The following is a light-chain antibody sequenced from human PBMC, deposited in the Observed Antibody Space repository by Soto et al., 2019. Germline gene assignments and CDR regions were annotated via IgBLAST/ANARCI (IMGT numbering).Light chain of an antibody. CDR3: QQYILWPLT. V-gene: IGKV3-15*01. CDR2: GAS. Sequence: EIVMTHSPATLSLSPGERATLSCRASQSVSSNLAWYQQKPGQAPSLLIYGASTRATGTPARFSGSGSGTEFTLTISSLQSEDFALYCCQQYILWPLTFGGGTKVDIK. CDR1: QSVSSN. J-gene: IGKJ4*01.